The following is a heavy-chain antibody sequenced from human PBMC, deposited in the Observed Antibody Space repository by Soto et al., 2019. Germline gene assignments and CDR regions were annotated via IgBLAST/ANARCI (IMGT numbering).Heavy chain of an antibody. Sequence: QVQLVQSGAEVKKPGASVKVSCKASGYTFTSYAMHWVRQAPGQRLEWMGWINAGNGNTKYSQKFQGRVTITRDTSASTAYMELSSLRSEDTAVYYCARDRHGDYAHLDYWGQGTLVTVSS. V-gene: IGHV1-3*01. D-gene: IGHD4-17*01. CDR3: ARDRHGDYAHLDY. CDR1: GYTFTSYA. CDR2: INAGNGNT. J-gene: IGHJ4*02.